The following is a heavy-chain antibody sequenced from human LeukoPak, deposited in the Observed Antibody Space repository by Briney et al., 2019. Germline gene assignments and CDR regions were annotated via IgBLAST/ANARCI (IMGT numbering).Heavy chain of an antibody. Sequence: GGSLRLSCAASGSTFNNYNMNWVRQAPGKGLEWVSIIYSGGNTYYADSVKGRFTISRDNSKNTLYLQMNSLRAEDTAVYYCARRHGDYWGQGTLVTVSS. V-gene: IGHV3-66*04. J-gene: IGHJ4*02. CDR1: GSTFNNYN. CDR3: ARRHGDY. CDR2: IYSGGNT.